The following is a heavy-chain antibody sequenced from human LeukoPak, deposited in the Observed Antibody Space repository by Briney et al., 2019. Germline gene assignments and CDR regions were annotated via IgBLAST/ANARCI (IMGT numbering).Heavy chain of an antibody. Sequence: PGGSLRLSCAASGFTFSSYGMHWVRQAPGKGLEWVAVISYDGSNKYYADSVKGRFTISRDNSKNTLYLQMNSLRAEDTAVYYCAKVFGSWYFDLWGRGTLVTVSS. V-gene: IGHV3-30*18. CDR1: GFTFSSYG. CDR3: AKVFGSWYFDL. CDR2: ISYDGSNK. D-gene: IGHD3-3*01. J-gene: IGHJ2*01.